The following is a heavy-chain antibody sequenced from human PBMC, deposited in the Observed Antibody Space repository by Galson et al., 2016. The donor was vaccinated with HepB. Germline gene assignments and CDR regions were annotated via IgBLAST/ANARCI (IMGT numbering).Heavy chain of an antibody. V-gene: IGHV3-53*01. CDR2: LYSGGNT. CDR3: ATVNYISGTHY. CDR1: GFSVNHNY. Sequence: SLRLSCAASGFSVNHNYMPWVRQAPGKGLEWVSLLYSGGNTNYADSVKGRFTISGDSSKNTLYLQMNSLRTEDTAMYYCATVNYISGTHYWGQGTLVTVSS. J-gene: IGHJ4*02. D-gene: IGHD3-10*01.